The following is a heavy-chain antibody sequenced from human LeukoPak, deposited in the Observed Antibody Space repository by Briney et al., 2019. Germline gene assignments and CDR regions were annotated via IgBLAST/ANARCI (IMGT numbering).Heavy chain of an antibody. V-gene: IGHV4-39*01. Sequence: SETLSLTCTVSGGSISSSSYYWGWIRQPPGKGLEWIGSIYYSGSTYYNPSLKSRVTISVDTSKNQFSLKLSSVTAADTAVYYCARRVLEWLFWGPSAGHYYMDVWGKGTTVTVSS. D-gene: IGHD3-3*01. J-gene: IGHJ6*03. CDR3: ARRVLEWLFWGPSAGHYYMDV. CDR1: GGSISSSSYY. CDR2: IYYSGST.